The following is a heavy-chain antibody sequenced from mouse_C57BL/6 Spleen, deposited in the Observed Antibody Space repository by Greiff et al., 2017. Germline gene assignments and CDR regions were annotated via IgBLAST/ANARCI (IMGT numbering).Heavy chain of an antibody. CDR3: ARATVVASGWFAY. Sequence: VQLQQSGAELVKPGASVKISCKASGYAFSSYWMNWVKQRPGKGLAWIGQIYPGDGDTNYNGKFKGKATLTADKSSSTAYMQLSSLTSEDSAVYFCARATVVASGWFAYWGQGTLVTVSA. CDR2: IYPGDGDT. J-gene: IGHJ3*01. D-gene: IGHD1-1*01. V-gene: IGHV1-80*01. CDR1: GYAFSSYW.